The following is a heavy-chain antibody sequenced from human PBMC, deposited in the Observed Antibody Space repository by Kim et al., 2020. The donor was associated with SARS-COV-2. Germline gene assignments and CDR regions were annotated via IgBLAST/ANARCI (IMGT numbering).Heavy chain of an antibody. Sequence: GGSLRLSCAASGFSFEDYDMNWVRQAPGKGLEWVSGIAWNSCRIAYVDSVKGRFTISRDNAKKSLFLQMNSLRADDTAFYYCAKATTSYIAGSTSPHDP. J-gene: IGHJ5*02. D-gene: IGHD2-2*01. CDR1: GFSFEDYD. CDR2: IAWNSCRI. V-gene: IGHV3-9*01. CDR3: AKATTSYIAGSTSPHDP.